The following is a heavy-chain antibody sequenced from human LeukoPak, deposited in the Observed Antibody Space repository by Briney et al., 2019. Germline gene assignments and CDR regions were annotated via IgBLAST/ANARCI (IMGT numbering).Heavy chain of an antibody. D-gene: IGHD3-10*01. J-gene: IGHJ4*02. Sequence: GGSLRLSCAASGFTFSSYSMNWVRQAPGKGLEWASYISSSSSTIYYADSVKGRFTISRDNAKNSLYLQMNSLRAEDTAVYYCARDGYYGSGANLLDYWGQGTLVTVSS. CDR2: ISSSSSTI. V-gene: IGHV3-48*04. CDR3: ARDGYYGSGANLLDY. CDR1: GFTFSSYS.